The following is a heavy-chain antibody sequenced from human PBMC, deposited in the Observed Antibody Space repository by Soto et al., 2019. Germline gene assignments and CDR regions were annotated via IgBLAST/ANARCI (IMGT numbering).Heavy chain of an antibody. V-gene: IGHV4-34*01. D-gene: IGHD1-1*01. Sequence: QVQLQQWGAGLLKPSETLSLTCAVYGGSVSSGSYYWSWIRQPPGKGLEWIAEISHSGRIHFNPSLKSRVTISVDTSKNQFSLKMSSVTAADTALYYCARVERGTATTVVDAFDIWGQGTMVTVSS. CDR1: GGSVSSGSYY. CDR3: ARVERGTATTVVDAFDI. CDR2: ISHSGRI. J-gene: IGHJ3*02.